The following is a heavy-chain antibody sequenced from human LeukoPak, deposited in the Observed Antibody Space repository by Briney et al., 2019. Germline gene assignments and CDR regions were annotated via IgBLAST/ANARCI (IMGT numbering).Heavy chain of an antibody. D-gene: IGHD6-13*01. CDR3: ARGARRGVIAAAGTGWFDP. CDR2: INHSGST. CDR1: GGSFSGYY. V-gene: IGHV4-34*01. Sequence: SETLSLTCAVYGGSFSGYYWSWIRQPPGKGLEWIGEINHSGSTNYNPSLKSRVTISVDTSKNQFSLKLSSVTAADTAVYYCARGARRGVIAAAGTGWFDPWGQGNLVTVSS. J-gene: IGHJ5*02.